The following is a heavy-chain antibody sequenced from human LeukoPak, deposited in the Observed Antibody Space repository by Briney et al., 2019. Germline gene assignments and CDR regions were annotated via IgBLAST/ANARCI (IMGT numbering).Heavy chain of an antibody. Sequence: SVKVSCKASGGTFSSYAISWVRLAPGQGLEWMGGIIPIFGTANYAQKFQGRVTITADESTSTAYMELSSLRSEDTAVYYCARSDTGDTAMAYFDYWGQGTLVTVSS. CDR2: IIPIFGTA. CDR1: GGTFSSYA. V-gene: IGHV1-69*13. D-gene: IGHD5-18*01. CDR3: ARSDTGDTAMAYFDY. J-gene: IGHJ4*02.